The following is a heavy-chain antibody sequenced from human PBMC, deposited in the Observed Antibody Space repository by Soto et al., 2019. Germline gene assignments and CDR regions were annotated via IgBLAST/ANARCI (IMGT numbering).Heavy chain of an antibody. V-gene: IGHV5-51*01. Sequence: GESLKISCKGSGYSFTSYWIGWVRQMPGKGLEWMGIIYPGDSDTRYTPSFQGQVTISADKSISTAYLQWSSLKASDTAMYYCARRSAYGGGLTSYFDYWGQGTLVTVSS. J-gene: IGHJ4*02. CDR2: IYPGDSDT. CDR1: GYSFTSYW. CDR3: ARRSAYGGGLTSYFDY. D-gene: IGHD4-17*01.